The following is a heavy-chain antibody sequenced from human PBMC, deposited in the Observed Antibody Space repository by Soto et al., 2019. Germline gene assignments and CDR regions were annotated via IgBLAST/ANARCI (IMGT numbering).Heavy chain of an antibody. Sequence: QVQLVESGGGVVQPGRSLRLSCAASGFTFSSYAMHWVRQAPGKGLEWVAVISYDGSNKYYADSVKGRFTISRDNSKNTLYLQMNSLRAEDTAVYYCARDDDSRFRYFDYWGQGTLVTVSS. CDR1: GFTFSSYA. CDR2: ISYDGSNK. V-gene: IGHV3-30-3*01. D-gene: IGHD1-1*01. J-gene: IGHJ4*02. CDR3: ARDDDSRFRYFDY.